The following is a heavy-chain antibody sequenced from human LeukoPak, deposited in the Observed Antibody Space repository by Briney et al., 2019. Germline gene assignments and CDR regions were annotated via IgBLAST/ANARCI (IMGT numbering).Heavy chain of an antibody. CDR2: ISYDGSNK. Sequence: GRSLRLSCAASGFTFSSYDMHWVRQAPGKGLEWVAVISYDGSNKYYADSVKGRFTISRDNSKNTLYLQMNSLRAEDTAVYYCARDLGITMVRGVLGYWGQGTLVTVSS. CDR1: GFTFSSYD. V-gene: IGHV3-30*19. CDR3: ARDLGITMVRGVLGY. D-gene: IGHD3-10*01. J-gene: IGHJ4*02.